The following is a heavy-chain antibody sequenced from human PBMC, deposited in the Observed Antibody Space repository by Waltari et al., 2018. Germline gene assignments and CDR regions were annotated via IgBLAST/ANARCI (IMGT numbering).Heavy chain of an antibody. CDR2: IMGIGGST. CDR1: GFTFSSYA. D-gene: IGHD1-7*01. V-gene: IGHV3-23*01. CDR3: AKGGPNWNYDLDRDY. J-gene: IGHJ4*02. Sequence: EVQLLESGGGLVQPGGSLRLSCAASGFTFSSYAMSWVRQAPGKGLEWVSAIMGIGGSTDYADSVNGRFNISRDNSKNTLYLQMNRLRAEDTAVYYCAKGGPNWNYDLDRDYWGQVTLVTVSS.